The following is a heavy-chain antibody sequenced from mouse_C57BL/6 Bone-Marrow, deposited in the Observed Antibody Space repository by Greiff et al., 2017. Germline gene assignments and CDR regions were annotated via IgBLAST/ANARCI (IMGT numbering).Heavy chain of an antibody. V-gene: IGHV1-62-2*01. CDR3: ARHMGDYDVAWFAY. CDR1: GYTFTDYT. Sequence: QVQLKESGAELVKPGASVKLSCKASGYTFTDYTIHWVKQRPGQGLEWIGWFYPGSGSTKYNEKFKDKATLTADKSSSTVYMQLSRWTSEDSAVYYCARHMGDYDVAWFAYWGQGTLVTVSA. J-gene: IGHJ3*01. CDR2: FYPGSGST. D-gene: IGHD2-4*01.